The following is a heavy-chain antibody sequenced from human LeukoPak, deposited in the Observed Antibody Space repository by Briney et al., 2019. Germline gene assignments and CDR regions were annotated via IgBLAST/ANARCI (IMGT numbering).Heavy chain of an antibody. CDR2: ISYDGSNK. Sequence: PGRSLRLSCAASGFTFSSYGMHWVRQAPGKGLEWVAVISYDGSNKYYADSVKGRFTISRDNSKNTLYLQMNSLRAEDTAVYYCARDSSSGWSPDYWGQGTLVTVSS. D-gene: IGHD6-19*01. CDR3: ARDSSSGWSPDY. CDR1: GFTFSSYG. V-gene: IGHV3-30*03. J-gene: IGHJ4*02.